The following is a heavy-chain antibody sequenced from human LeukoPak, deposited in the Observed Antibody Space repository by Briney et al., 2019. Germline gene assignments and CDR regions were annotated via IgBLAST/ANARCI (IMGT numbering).Heavy chain of an antibody. CDR2: IYHSGST. D-gene: IGHD2-2*02. CDR3: ATSCSSTTCYSLDY. J-gene: IGHJ4*02. Sequence: PSETLSLTCAVSGVSISSSNWWSWVRQPPGQGMGWIGEIYHSGSTNYNPSLKSRVTISVDKSKNQFSLRLSSVTAAETAVYYCATSCSSTTCYSLDYWGQGTLVTVSS. V-gene: IGHV4-4*02. CDR1: GVSISSSNW.